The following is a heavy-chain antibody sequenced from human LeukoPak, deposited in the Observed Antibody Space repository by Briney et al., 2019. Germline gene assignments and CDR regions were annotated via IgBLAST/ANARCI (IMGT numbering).Heavy chain of an antibody. Sequence: GGSLRLSCAASGFTFCDYYMSWIRQAPGKGLEWVSYISGSGTTIYYADSVKGRFTISRDNAKNSLYLQMNSLRAEDTALYYCAKNLLSLWLIDNWGQGTLVTVSS. CDR2: ISGSGTTI. D-gene: IGHD2-21*01. CDR1: GFTFCDYY. V-gene: IGHV3-11*01. CDR3: AKNLLSLWLIDN. J-gene: IGHJ4*02.